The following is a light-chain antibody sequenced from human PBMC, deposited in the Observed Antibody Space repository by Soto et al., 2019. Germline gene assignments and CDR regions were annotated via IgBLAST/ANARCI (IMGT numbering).Light chain of an antibody. Sequence: QPAMTQPASVSGSPGQSITISCTGTSSDVGGYNYVSWYQQHPGKAPKLMIYDVSNRPSGVSYRFSGSKSGNTASLTLSGLQAEDEADYYCSSYTSSGTYVFGAGTKVTVL. CDR2: DVS. V-gene: IGLV2-14*01. J-gene: IGLJ1*01. CDR1: SSDVGGYNY. CDR3: SSYTSSGTYV.